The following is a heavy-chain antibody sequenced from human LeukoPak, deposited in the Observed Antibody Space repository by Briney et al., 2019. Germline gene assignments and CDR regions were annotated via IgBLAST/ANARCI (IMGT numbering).Heavy chain of an antibody. V-gene: IGHV3-23*05. CDR2: IQSNGRNK. CDR3: AKSRDGYNSDAFDI. J-gene: IGHJ3*02. Sequence: GGSLRLSCAASGFTFSSYAMSWVRQAPGKGLEWVAGIQSNGRNKYYVDSVKGRFAISRDNSKNTLYLQMNSLRAEDTAVYYCAKSRDGYNSDAFDIWGQGTMVTVSS. CDR1: GFTFSSYA. D-gene: IGHD5-24*01.